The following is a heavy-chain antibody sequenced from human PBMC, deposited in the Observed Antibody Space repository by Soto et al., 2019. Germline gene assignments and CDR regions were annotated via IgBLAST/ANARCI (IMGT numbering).Heavy chain of an antibody. CDR3: AKHMDDSGYFYVEGADH. Sequence: GSLRLSCVASGFTFGRYAMHWVRQFPGRGLEWVAVISYTGANTYYVGSVRGRFTISRDNSKNTLYLQMNSLRAEDTAMYYCAKHMDDSGYFYVEGADHWGQGTLVTVSS. D-gene: IGHD3-22*01. J-gene: IGHJ4*02. CDR2: ISYTGANT. CDR1: GFTFGRYA. V-gene: IGHV3-30*18.